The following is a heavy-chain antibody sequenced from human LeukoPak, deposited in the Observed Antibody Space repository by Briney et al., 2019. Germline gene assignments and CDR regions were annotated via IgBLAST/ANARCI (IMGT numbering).Heavy chain of an antibody. V-gene: IGHV3-7*01. CDR1: GFTLSWFL. CDR3: ARGHDSSGYGLFDY. D-gene: IGHD3-22*01. Sequence: GSLILSCAGSGFTLSWFLMRWVRQAPGKGLEWVGNIKQDGSEKYYVDSVKGRFTISRDNAKNSLYLQMNSLRAEDTAVYYCARGHDSSGYGLFDYWGQGTLVTVSS. J-gene: IGHJ4*02. CDR2: IKQDGSEK.